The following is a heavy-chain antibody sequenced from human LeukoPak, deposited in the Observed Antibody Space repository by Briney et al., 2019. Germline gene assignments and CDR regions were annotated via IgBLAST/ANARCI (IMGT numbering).Heavy chain of an antibody. Sequence: GGSLGLSCAASGFTFSDYAMSWVRQAPGKGLEWVSALSASGGSTYYADSVKGRFTISRDNSKNTLYLQMNSLRAEDTAVYYCAKGGTRASGSYYKTDWGQGTLVTVSS. CDR2: LSASGGST. CDR3: AKGGTRASGSYYKTD. V-gene: IGHV3-23*01. CDR1: GFTFSDYA. D-gene: IGHD3-10*01. J-gene: IGHJ4*02.